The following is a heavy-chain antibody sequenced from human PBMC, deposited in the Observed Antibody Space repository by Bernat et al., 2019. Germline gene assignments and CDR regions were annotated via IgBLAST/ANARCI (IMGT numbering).Heavy chain of an antibody. CDR3: ARGIGYCSGGSCYHWFDP. V-gene: IGHV4-34*01. Sequence: QVQLQQWGAGLLKPSETLSLTCAVYGGSFSGYYWSWIRQPPGKGLEWIGEINHSGSPNYNPSLKSRVTISVDTSKNQFSLKLSSVTAADTAVYYCARGIGYCSGGSCYHWFDPWGQGTLVTVSS. CDR2: INHSGSP. D-gene: IGHD2-15*01. CDR1: GGSFSGYY. J-gene: IGHJ5*02.